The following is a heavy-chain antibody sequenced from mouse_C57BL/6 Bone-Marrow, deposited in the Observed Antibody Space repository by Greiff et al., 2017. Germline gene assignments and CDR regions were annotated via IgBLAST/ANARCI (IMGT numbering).Heavy chain of an antibody. CDR1: GYTFTNYW. J-gene: IGHJ2*01. CDR2: IYPGGGYT. V-gene: IGHV1-63*01. D-gene: IGHD4-1*01. CDR3: ARSLWDLFDY. Sequence: VMLVESGAELVRPGTSVKMSCKASGYTFTNYWIGWAKQRPGHGLEWIGDIYPGGGYTNYNEKFKGKATLTADKSSSTAYMQFSSLTSEDTANYDCARSLWDLFDYWGQGTTLTVSA.